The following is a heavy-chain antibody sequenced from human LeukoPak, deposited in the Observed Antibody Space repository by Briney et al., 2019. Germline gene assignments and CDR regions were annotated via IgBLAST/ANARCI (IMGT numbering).Heavy chain of an antibody. V-gene: IGHV3-48*01. CDR1: GFTFSSYS. J-gene: IGHJ4*02. CDR2: ISSSSSTI. D-gene: IGHD3-3*01. Sequence: GGSLRLSCAASGFTFSSYSMNWVRQAPGKGLEWVSYISSSSSTIYYADSVKGRFTISRDNAKNSLYLQMNSLRAEDTAVYYCARFGSGYYSSWYDYWGQGTLVTVSS. CDR3: ARFGSGYYSSWYDY.